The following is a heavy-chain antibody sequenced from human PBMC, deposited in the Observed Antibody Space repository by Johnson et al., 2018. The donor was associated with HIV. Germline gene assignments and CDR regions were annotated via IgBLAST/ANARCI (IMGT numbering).Heavy chain of an antibody. D-gene: IGHD1-26*01. V-gene: IGHV3-33*08. CDR3: ASSSPYSGSYGDAFDI. Sequence: QVQLVESGGGVVQPGRPLRLSCAASGFSFSNYGMAWVRQAPGKGLEWVAVISFAGVKTYYADSVKGRFTISRDNSKGTLYLQMNSLRVEDTAVYYCASSSPYSGSYGDAFDIWGQGTMVTVSS. CDR2: ISFAGVKT. CDR1: GFSFSNYG. J-gene: IGHJ3*02.